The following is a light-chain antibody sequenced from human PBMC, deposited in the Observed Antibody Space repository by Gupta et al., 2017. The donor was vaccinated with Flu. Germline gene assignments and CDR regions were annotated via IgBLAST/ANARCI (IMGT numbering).Light chain of an antibody. V-gene: IGKV3-15*01. CDR3: QQYDTWPPWT. J-gene: IGKJ1*01. CDR2: DAY. CDR1: QRISSK. Sequence: EIVMTQSPATLSVSPGERATLSCRASQRISSKVAWYQQKPGQAPRLLNYDAYTRPPGVPVRFSGGGSGTEFTLTINSLQSEDFAIYYCQQYDTWPPWTLGQGTKVEIK.